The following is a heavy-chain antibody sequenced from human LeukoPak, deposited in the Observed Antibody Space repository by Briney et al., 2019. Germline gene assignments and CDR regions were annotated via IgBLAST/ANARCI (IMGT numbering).Heavy chain of an antibody. V-gene: IGHV3-33*01. D-gene: IGHD3-16*01. J-gene: IGHJ6*02. CDR2: IWYDGSNK. CDR3: ARTAGPTFYYYYGMDV. CDR1: GFTFSSYG. Sequence: GGSLRLSCAASGFTFSSYGMHWVRQAPGKGLEWVAVIWYDGSNKYYADSVKGRFTISRDNSKNTLYLQMNSLRAEDTAVYYCARTAGPTFYYYYGMDVWGQGTTVTVSS.